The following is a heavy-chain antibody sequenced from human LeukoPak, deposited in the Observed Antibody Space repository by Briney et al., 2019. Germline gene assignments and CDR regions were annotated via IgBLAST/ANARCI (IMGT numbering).Heavy chain of an antibody. D-gene: IGHD5-24*01. CDR1: GFGFTNHW. V-gene: IGHV3-74*03. CDR2: INAYNGYT. Sequence: PGGSLRLSCVASGFGFTNHWMHWVRQAPGKGLVWVSRINAYNGYTTYADSVKGRFTISRDTAKSTLYLEMNSLTGADTAIYYCARALDGSRNGLDYWGQGTLV. CDR3: ARALDGSRNGLDY. J-gene: IGHJ4*02.